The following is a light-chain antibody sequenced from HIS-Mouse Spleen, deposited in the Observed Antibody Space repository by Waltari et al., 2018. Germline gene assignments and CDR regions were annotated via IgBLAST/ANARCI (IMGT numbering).Light chain of an antibody. V-gene: IGKV1-9*01. Sequence: DIQLTQSPSFLSASVGDRVTITCRASQGISSYLAWYQQKPGKAPTLLIYDASTLQSGVPSRFSGSGSGTEFTLTISSLQPEDFATYYCQQLNSYPPTFGQGTKVEIK. CDR3: QQLNSYPPT. CDR2: DAS. J-gene: IGKJ1*01. CDR1: QGISSY.